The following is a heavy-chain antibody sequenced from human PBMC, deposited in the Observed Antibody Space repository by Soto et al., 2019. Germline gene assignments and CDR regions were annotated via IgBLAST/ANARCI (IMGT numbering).Heavy chain of an antibody. CDR3: ARVGGDDFGDSGGFDY. J-gene: IGHJ4*02. CDR2: IYYSGRT. V-gene: IGHV4-59*01. CDR1: GGYIRDYF. Sequence: NHPEALSLTCTGAGGYIRDYFWTWIRKPPGKGLEWIGYIYYSGRTNYNPSLKSRVSISVDTSKNHFSLQLRSVTAADTAVYYCARVGGDDFGDSGGFDYWGQGTLVTVSS. D-gene: IGHD4-17*01.